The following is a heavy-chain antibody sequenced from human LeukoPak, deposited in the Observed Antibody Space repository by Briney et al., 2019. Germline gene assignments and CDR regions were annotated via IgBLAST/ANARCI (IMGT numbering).Heavy chain of an antibody. J-gene: IGHJ4*02. Sequence: KPGGSLRLSCAASGFSFMNAWMIWVRQAPGKGLEWVGRIKSNADGGTPDYAAPARGRFTISRDDSKNTLYRQMNSLKTEDTAVYYCTTFYHEYSPYWGRGTLVTVSS. V-gene: IGHV3-15*01. CDR3: TTFYHEYSPY. CDR1: GFSFMNAW. CDR2: IKSNADGGTP. D-gene: IGHD2/OR15-2a*01.